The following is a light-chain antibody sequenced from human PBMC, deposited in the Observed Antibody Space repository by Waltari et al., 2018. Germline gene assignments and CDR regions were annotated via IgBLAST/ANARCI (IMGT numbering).Light chain of an antibody. Sequence: QSALTQPASVSGSPGQSITLSCTGPSSDVGGYNYVSWYQQHPGKAPKLMIYDVSNRPSGVSNRFSGSKSGNTASLTISGLQAEDEADYYCSSYTSSSTGVFGGGTKLTVL. CDR1: SSDVGGYNY. CDR3: SSYTSSSTGV. J-gene: IGLJ3*02. CDR2: DVS. V-gene: IGLV2-14*01.